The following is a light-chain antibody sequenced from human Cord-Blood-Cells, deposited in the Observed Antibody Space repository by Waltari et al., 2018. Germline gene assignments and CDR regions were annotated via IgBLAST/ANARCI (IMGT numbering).Light chain of an antibody. CDR2: QDS. Sequence: SYELTQPPSVSVSPGPTASIPCSGDKLGVKYACWYQQKPGQSPVLVIYQDSKRPSGIPERFSGSNSGNTATLTISGTQAMDEADYYCQAWDSSTGVFGGGTKLTVL. CDR3: QAWDSSTGV. V-gene: IGLV3-1*01. J-gene: IGLJ3*02. CDR1: KLGVKY.